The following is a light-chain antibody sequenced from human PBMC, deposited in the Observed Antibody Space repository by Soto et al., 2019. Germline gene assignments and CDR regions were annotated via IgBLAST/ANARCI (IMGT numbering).Light chain of an antibody. CDR1: SSNIGAGYD. V-gene: IGLV1-40*01. Sequence: QSALTQPPSVSGAPGQRVTISCTGSSSNIGAGYDVHWYQQLPGTAPKLLIYGNSNRPSGVPDRFSGSKSGTSASLAITGLRAEDEADYYCQSYDSSLSGWVFGGGTKVTFL. J-gene: IGLJ3*02. CDR3: QSYDSSLSGWV. CDR2: GNS.